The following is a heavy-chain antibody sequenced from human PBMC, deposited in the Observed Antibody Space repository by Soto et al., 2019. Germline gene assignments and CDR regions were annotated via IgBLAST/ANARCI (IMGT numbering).Heavy chain of an antibody. CDR3: ARGYGSGSYYRLGS. Sequence: SETLSLTCTVSGGSISSYYWSWIRQPPGKRLEWIGQMYDSGSTNSNPSLKSRVTISVDTSKNQFSLRLSSVTAADTSVYYSARGYGSGSYYRLGSWGQGTLVTVS. CDR2: MYDSGST. J-gene: IGHJ5*01. D-gene: IGHD3-10*01. V-gene: IGHV4-59*08. CDR1: GGSISSYY.